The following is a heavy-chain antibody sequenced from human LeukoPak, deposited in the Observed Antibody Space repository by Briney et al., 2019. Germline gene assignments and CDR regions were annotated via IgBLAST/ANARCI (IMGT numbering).Heavy chain of an antibody. Sequence: ASVKISCKSSGYTFTGYYMHWVRQAPGQGLEWMGWINPNTGGINYAQKFQGRVTMTRDTSISAAYMELSRLRSDDTAVYYCARDPYSNYFDYWGQGTLVTVSS. V-gene: IGHV1-2*02. J-gene: IGHJ4*02. CDR3: ARDPYSNYFDY. D-gene: IGHD5-18*01. CDR1: GYTFTGYY. CDR2: INPNTGGI.